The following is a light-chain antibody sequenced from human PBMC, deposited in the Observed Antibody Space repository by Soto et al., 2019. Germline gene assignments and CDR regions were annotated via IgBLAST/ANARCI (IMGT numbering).Light chain of an antibody. J-gene: IGKJ1*01. CDR1: QSVLYSSNNKYY. CDR2: WAS. Sequence: DIVMTQSPDSLAVSLGERATINCKSSQSVLYSSNNKYYLAWYQQKPGQPPKLLIYWASTRESGVPDRFSGRGSGTDFTLTISSLQAEDVAVYYFQQYYSTPWTFGQGTKVEIK. CDR3: QQYYSTPWT. V-gene: IGKV4-1*01.